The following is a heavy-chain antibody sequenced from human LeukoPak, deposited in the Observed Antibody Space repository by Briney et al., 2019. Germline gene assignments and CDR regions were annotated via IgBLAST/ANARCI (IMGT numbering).Heavy chain of an antibody. V-gene: IGHV3-23*01. J-gene: IGHJ4*02. D-gene: IGHD2-2*01. CDR1: GSTFSSYA. CDR3: AKASRIVVVPAAILGDY. CDR2: ISGSGGST. Sequence: GGSLRLSCAASGSTFSSYAMSWVRQAPGKGLEWVSAISGSGGSTYYADSVKGRFTISRDNSKNTLYLQMNSLRAEDTAVYYCAKASRIVVVPAAILGDYWGQGTLVTVSS.